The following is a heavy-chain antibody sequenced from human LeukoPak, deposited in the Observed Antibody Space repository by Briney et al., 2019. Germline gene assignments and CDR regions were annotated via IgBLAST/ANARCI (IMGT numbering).Heavy chain of an antibody. CDR3: AKVKGAGLTGTSFDP. Sequence: GGSLRLSCAASGFFFGDFGMNWVRQSPGKGLEWVSSISPGSDFTYYADSMKGRFTISRDNAKSSLYLQMNSLRADDTAVYYCAKVKGAGLTGTSFDPWGQGTLVTVSS. J-gene: IGHJ5*02. CDR2: ISPGSDFT. D-gene: IGHD1-7*01. CDR1: GFFFGDFG. V-gene: IGHV3-21*06.